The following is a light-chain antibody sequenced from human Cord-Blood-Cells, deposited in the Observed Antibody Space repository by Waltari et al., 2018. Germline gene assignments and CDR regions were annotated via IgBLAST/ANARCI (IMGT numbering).Light chain of an antibody. CDR1: RSDVGGYNY. CDR2: EVS. J-gene: IGLJ1*01. V-gene: IGLV2-8*01. Sequence: QSALTQPPSASGSPGQSVTISCTGTRSDVGGYNYVPWYQQHPGKAPKLMIYEVSKRPSGVPDRFSGSKSGNTASLTVSGLQAEDEADYYCSSYAGSNNLVFGTGTKVTVL. CDR3: SSYAGSNNLV.